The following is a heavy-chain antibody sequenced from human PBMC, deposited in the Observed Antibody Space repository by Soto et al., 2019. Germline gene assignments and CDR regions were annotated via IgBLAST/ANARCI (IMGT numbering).Heavy chain of an antibody. V-gene: IGHV3-23*01. CDR3: AKESAAVASHAFDI. CDR2: IICSGGST. D-gene: IGHD6-19*01. J-gene: IGHJ3*02. CDR1: GFTFSSYA. Sequence: GESLKISCAASGFTFSSYAMSWVRQAPGKGLEWVSAIICSGGSTYYADSVKGRFTISRDNSKNTLYLQMNSLRAEDTAVYYCAKESAAVASHAFDIWGQGTMVTVSS.